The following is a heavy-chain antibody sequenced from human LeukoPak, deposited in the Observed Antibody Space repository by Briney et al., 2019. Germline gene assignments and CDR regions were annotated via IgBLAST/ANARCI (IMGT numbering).Heavy chain of an antibody. CDR1: GGSISSSSYY. Sequence: SETLSLTCTVSGGSISSSSYYWGWIRQPPGKGLEWIGSIYYSGSTYYNPSLKSRVTISVDTSKNQFSLKLSSVTAADTAVCYCAREANDYVWGSYAYWGQGTLVTVSS. CDR2: IYYSGST. V-gene: IGHV4-39*07. CDR3: AREANDYVWGSYAY. J-gene: IGHJ4*02. D-gene: IGHD3-16*01.